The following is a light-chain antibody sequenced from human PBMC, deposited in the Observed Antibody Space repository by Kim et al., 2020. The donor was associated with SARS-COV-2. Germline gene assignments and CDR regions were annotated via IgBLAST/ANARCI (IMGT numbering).Light chain of an antibody. Sequence: QSVTISCSGSRSNIGSNYVYWYQQLPGAAPKLLIYENYQRPSGVPDRFSGSKSGTSASLAISGLRSEDEADYYCAAWDDSLSVHYVFGTGTKVTVL. J-gene: IGLJ1*01. CDR2: ENY. CDR3: AAWDDSLSVHYV. V-gene: IGLV1-47*01. CDR1: RSNIGSNY.